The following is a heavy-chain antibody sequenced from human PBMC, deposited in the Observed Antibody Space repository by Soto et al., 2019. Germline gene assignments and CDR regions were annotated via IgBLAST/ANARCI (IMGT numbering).Heavy chain of an antibody. D-gene: IGHD3-3*01. V-gene: IGHV3-73*02. CDR1: GFTFSGSA. J-gene: IGHJ4*02. CDR2: IRSKANSYAT. CDR3: ARGVYDFWSGPPKRLDY. Sequence: EVQLVESGGGLVQPGGSLKLSCAASGFTFSGSAMHWVRQASGKGLEWVGRIRSKANSYATAYAVSVKGRFTISRDDSRNTAYVQMNSLKTEDTAGYYCARGVYDFWSGPPKRLDYWGQGTVVTVSS.